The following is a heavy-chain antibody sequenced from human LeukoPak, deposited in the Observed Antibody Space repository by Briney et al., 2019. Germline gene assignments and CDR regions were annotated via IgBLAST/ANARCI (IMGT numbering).Heavy chain of an antibody. CDR1: GFTFSNAW. CDR3: ARVGGYSYGYLDY. CDR2: ISSSSSYI. J-gene: IGHJ4*02. Sequence: GGSLRLSCAASGFTFSNAWMSWVRQAPGKGLEWVSSISSSSSYIYYADSVKGRFTISRDNAKNSLYLQMNSLRAEDTAVYYCARVGGYSYGYLDYWGQGTLVTVSS. V-gene: IGHV3-21*01. D-gene: IGHD5-18*01.